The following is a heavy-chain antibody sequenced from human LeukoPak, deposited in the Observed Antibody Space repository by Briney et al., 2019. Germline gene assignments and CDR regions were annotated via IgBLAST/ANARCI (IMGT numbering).Heavy chain of an antibody. CDR3: ARDGVSERGEWLRREGYYFDY. CDR2: IYTSGST. D-gene: IGHD5-12*01. V-gene: IGHV4-4*07. Sequence: SETLSLTCTVSGGSISSYYWSWIRQPAGKGLEWIGRIYTSGSTNYNPSFKSRVTMSVDTSKNQFSLKLSSVTAADTAAYYCARDGVSERGEWLRREGYYFDYWGQGTLVTVSS. CDR1: GGSISSYY. J-gene: IGHJ4*02.